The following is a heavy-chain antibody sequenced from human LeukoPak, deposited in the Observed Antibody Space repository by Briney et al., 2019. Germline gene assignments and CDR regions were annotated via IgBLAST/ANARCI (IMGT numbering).Heavy chain of an antibody. CDR2: VNTNSGGT. V-gene: IGHV1-8*01. Sequence: ASVKLSCKASGYTFTNVDIMWVRQATGQGLEWMGWVNTNSGGTGYAQKFQGRVSMTRDTSIGTAYMELSSLRSEDTAIYYCARGRGGTIIRGYLDSWGQGTLVSVSS. CDR3: ARGRGGTIIRGYLDS. D-gene: IGHD3-10*01. J-gene: IGHJ4*02. CDR1: GYTFTNVD.